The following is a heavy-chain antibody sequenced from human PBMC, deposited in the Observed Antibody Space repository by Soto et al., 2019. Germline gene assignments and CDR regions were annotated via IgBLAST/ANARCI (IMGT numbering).Heavy chain of an antibody. Sequence: ASVKVSCKASGYSFTNNDVSWVRQATGQGLEWMGWMNPGSGDTGYAQKFQGRVTMTRDISIATAYMELSSLRSDDTAIYYCARMATFGSLNWFDPWGQGTQVTVSS. CDR1: GYSFTNND. V-gene: IGHV1-8*01. CDR3: ARMATFGSLNWFDP. D-gene: IGHD3-16*01. CDR2: MNPGSGDT. J-gene: IGHJ5*02.